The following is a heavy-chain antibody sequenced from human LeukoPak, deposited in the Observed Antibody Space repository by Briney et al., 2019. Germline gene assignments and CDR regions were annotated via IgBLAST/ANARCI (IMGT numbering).Heavy chain of an antibody. CDR2: IYPYSGDT. J-gene: IGHJ3*02. CDR3: ARTDYYDSSGYLPGAFDI. D-gene: IGHD3-22*01. CDR1: GYTFTGYY. Sequence: GASVKVSCKASGYTFTGYYIHWVRQAPGQGLEWMGWIYPYSGDTNYAQNSQGRVTMTSDTSISTAYMELSSLKSDDTAVYYCARTDYYDSSGYLPGAFDIWGQGTMVTVSS. V-gene: IGHV1-2*02.